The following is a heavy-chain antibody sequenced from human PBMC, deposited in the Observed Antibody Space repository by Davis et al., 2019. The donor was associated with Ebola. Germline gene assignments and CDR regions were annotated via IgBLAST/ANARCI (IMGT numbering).Heavy chain of an antibody. Sequence: HSQTLSLTCAISGDSVSGSSGAWNWIRQSPSRGLEWLGRTYYSSKWYNESALSVKSRITISADTAKNQLSLHLNSVTPEDTAVYYCVRGWLRSKFDYWGQGTLVTVSS. D-gene: IGHD5-12*01. CDR2: TYYSSKWYN. J-gene: IGHJ4*02. CDR3: VRGWLRSKFDY. V-gene: IGHV6-1*01. CDR1: GDSVSGSSGA.